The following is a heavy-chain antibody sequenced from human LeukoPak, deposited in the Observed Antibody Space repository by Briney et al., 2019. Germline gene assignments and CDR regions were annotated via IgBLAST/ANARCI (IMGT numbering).Heavy chain of an antibody. Sequence: GGSLRLSCAASGFTFSSYAMHWVRQAPGKGLEWVAVISYDGSNKYYADSVKGRFTISRDNSKNTLYLQMNSLRAEDTAVYYCARVLPNEDGDYLPGMDVWGQGTTVTVSS. D-gene: IGHD4-17*01. V-gene: IGHV3-30-3*01. CDR1: GFTFSSYA. J-gene: IGHJ6*02. CDR3: ARVLPNEDGDYLPGMDV. CDR2: ISYDGSNK.